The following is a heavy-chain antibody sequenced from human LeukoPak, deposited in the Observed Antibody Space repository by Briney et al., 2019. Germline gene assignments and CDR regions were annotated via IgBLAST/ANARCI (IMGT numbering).Heavy chain of an antibody. Sequence: GGSLRLSCAASGFTFSSYAMHWVRQAPGKGLEWVAVISYDGSNKYYADSVKGRFTISRDNSKNTLYLQMNSLRAEDTAVYYCARDRGDVNFDYWGQGTLVTVSS. J-gene: IGHJ4*02. CDR3: ARDRGDVNFDY. CDR1: GFTFSSYA. D-gene: IGHD3-10*01. CDR2: ISYDGSNK. V-gene: IGHV3-30*04.